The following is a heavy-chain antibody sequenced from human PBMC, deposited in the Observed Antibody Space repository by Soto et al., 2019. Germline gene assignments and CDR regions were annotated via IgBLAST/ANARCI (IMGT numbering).Heavy chain of an antibody. J-gene: IGHJ4*02. D-gene: IGHD5-18*01. V-gene: IGHV4-59*01. CDR2: IYYSGST. Sequence: SETLSLTCTVSGGSISSYYWSWIRQPPGKGLEWIGYIYYSGSTNYNPSLKSRVTISVDTSKNQFSLKLSSGTAADTAVYYCAKSGYSYGYYFDYWGQGTLVTVSS. CDR1: GGSISSYY. CDR3: AKSGYSYGYYFDY.